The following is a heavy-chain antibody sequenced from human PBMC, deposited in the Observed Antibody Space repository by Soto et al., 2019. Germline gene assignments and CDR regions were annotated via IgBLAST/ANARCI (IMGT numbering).Heavy chain of an antibody. D-gene: IGHD5-12*01. Sequence: YYWSWXRQHPGKGLEWIGYIYYSGSTYYNPSLKSRVTISVDTSKNQFSLKLSSVTAADTAVYYCASTRRGYSGYDFNYWGQGTLVTVSS. V-gene: IGHV4-31*02. CDR1: YY. CDR2: IYYSGST. J-gene: IGHJ4*02. CDR3: ASTRRGYSGYDFNY.